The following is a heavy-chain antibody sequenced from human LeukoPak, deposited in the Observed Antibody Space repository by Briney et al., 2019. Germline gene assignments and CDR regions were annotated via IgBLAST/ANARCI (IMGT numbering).Heavy chain of an antibody. CDR3: ARDLEGIVGATNHY. J-gene: IGHJ4*02. D-gene: IGHD1-26*01. CDR1: GYTFTSYY. Sequence: ASVKVSCKASGYTFTSYYMHWVRQAPGQGLEWMGWISAYNGNTNYAQKLQGRVTMTTDTSTSTAYMELRSLRSDDTAVYYCARDLEGIVGATNHYWGQGTLVTVSS. V-gene: IGHV1-18*04. CDR2: ISAYNGNT.